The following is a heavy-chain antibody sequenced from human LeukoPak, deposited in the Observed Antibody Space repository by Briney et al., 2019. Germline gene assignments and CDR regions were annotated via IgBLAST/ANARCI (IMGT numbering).Heavy chain of an antibody. D-gene: IGHD3-22*01. V-gene: IGHV3-21*01. CDR1: GFTFSSYS. J-gene: IGHJ4*02. CDR2: ISSSSSYI. CDR3: ARDTYYYDSSGYYVYYFDY. Sequence: GGSLRLSCAASGFTFSSYSMNWVRQALGKGLEWVSSISSSSSYIYYADSVKGRFTISRDNAKNSLYLQMNSLRAEDTAVYYCARDTYYYDSSGYYVYYFDYWGQGTLVTVSS.